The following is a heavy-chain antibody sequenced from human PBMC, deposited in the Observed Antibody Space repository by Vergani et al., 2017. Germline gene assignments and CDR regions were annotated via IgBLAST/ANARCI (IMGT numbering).Heavy chain of an antibody. V-gene: IGHV4-39*01. CDR1: GDSISTSSYA. D-gene: IGHD2-21*01. CDR3: ARHISVVRPSSMTAFDY. CDR2: VFYGGRT. Sequence: QMQLQESGPGLVKPSETLSLSCTVSGDSISTSSYAWGWIRQPPRKTLEWIGTVFYGGRTSYNPSLKSRVTLSLDTSKKQISLHLTSVTAADTAVYYCARHISVVRPSSMTAFDYWGQGTTVTISS. J-gene: IGHJ4*02.